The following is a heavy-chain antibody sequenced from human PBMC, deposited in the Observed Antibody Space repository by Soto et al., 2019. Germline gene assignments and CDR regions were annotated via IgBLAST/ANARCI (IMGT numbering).Heavy chain of an antibody. Sequence: GGSLRLSCAASGFTFSSYWMSWVRQAPGKGLEWVANIKQDGSEKYYVDSVKGRFTISRDNAKNSLYLQMNSLRAEDTAVYYCARGSGTYYDYIWGSYRPAFDIWGQGTMVTVSS. V-gene: IGHV3-7*01. CDR3: ARGSGTYYDYIWGSYRPAFDI. J-gene: IGHJ3*02. D-gene: IGHD3-16*02. CDR1: GFTFSSYW. CDR2: IKQDGSEK.